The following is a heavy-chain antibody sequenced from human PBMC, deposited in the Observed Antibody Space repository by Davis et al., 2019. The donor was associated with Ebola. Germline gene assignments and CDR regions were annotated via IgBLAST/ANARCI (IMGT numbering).Heavy chain of an antibody. CDR3: VKTQFLEWSYGMDV. CDR2: LSSDGDSA. CDR1: GFTFSNYT. V-gene: IGHV3-64D*06. Sequence: GGSLRLSCSASGFTFSNYTMHWVRQAPGKGLEYVSALSSDGDSAYYADSVKGRFTISRDNSKNTLYLQMSSLRAEDTAVYYCVKTQFLEWSYGMDVWGQGTTVTVSS. J-gene: IGHJ6*02. D-gene: IGHD3-3*01.